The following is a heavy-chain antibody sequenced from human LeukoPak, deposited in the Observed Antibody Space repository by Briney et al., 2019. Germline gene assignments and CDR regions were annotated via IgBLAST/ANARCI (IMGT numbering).Heavy chain of an antibody. CDR2: INPNGGST. CDR1: GYTFTSYY. CDR3: AKDQASTTIDAFDI. J-gene: IGHJ3*02. Sequence: GASVKVSCKASGYTFTSYYMHWVRQAPGQGLEWMGIINPNGGSTSYAQKFQGRVTMTRDMSTSTVYTELSSLRAEDTAVYYCAKDQASTTIDAFDIWGQGTMVTVSS. V-gene: IGHV1-46*01. D-gene: IGHD5-24*01.